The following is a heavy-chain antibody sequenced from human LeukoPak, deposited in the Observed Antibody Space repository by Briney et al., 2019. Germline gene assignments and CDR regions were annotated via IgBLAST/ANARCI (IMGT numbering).Heavy chain of an antibody. CDR1: GYTFTGYY. J-gene: IGHJ4*02. CDR2: INPNSGGT. Sequence: ASVKVSCKASGYTFTGYYMHWVRQAPGQGLEWMGRINPNSGGTNYAQKFQGRVTMTRDTSISTAYMELSRLRSDDTAVYYCATAPGYSSGWYTYWGQGTLVTVSS. D-gene: IGHD6-19*01. CDR3: ATAPGYSSGWYTY. V-gene: IGHV1-2*06.